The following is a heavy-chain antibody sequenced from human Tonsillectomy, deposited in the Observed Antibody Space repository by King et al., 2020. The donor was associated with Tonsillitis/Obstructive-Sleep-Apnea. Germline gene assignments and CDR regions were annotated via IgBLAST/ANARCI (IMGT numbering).Heavy chain of an antibody. V-gene: IGHV5-51*03. Sequence: QLVQSGAEVKKLGESLKISCKGSGYSFTSYWIGWVRQMPGKGLEWMGIIYPGDSDTRYSPSFQGQVTISADKSISTAYLQWSSLKASDTAMYYCARLGVVVVVGTYYFDYWGQGTLVTVSS. CDR2: IYPGDSDT. CDR1: GYSFTSYW. J-gene: IGHJ4*02. D-gene: IGHD2-15*01. CDR3: ARLGVVVVVGTYYFDY.